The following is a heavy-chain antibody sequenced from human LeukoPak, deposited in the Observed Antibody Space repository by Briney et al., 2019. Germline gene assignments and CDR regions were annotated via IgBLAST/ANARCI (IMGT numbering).Heavy chain of an antibody. J-gene: IGHJ3*02. Sequence: SETLSLTCAVSGYSISSGYYWGWLRQPPGRGLEGIGSIYHSGSTDYNPSLKSRVTISVDTSKNQFSLKLSSVPAADTAVYYCARHAYYYDSSGYPDAFDIWGQGTMVTVSS. V-gene: IGHV4-38-2*01. CDR1: GYSISSGYY. CDR2: IYHSGST. CDR3: ARHAYYYDSSGYPDAFDI. D-gene: IGHD3-22*01.